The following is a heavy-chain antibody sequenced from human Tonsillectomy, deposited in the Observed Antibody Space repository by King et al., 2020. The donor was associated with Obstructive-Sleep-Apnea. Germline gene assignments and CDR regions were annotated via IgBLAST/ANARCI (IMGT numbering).Heavy chain of an antibody. CDR2: SSSSSRTI. Sequence: VQLVESGGGLVQPGGSLRLSCAASGFTFSSYSMNWVRQAPGKGLEWGAYSSSSSRTIYYADSVKGRLTISRDNAKNALYLKMNSLRAEDTAVYYCARYRGDYYDSSCYYYVEDYWGQGTLVTVSS. J-gene: IGHJ4*02. V-gene: IGHV3-48*04. CDR1: GFTFSSYS. D-gene: IGHD3-22*01. CDR3: ARYRGDYYDSSCYYYVEDY.